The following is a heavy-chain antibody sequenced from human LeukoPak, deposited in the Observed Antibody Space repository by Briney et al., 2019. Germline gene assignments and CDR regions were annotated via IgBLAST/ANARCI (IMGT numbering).Heavy chain of an antibody. J-gene: IGHJ4*02. D-gene: IGHD3-22*01. V-gene: IGHV4-34*01. CDR1: GGSFSGYY. CDR2: IYYSGST. CDR3: ARTTYYYDSSGYYQYYFDY. Sequence: SETLSLTCAVYGGSFSGYYWSWIRQPPGKGLEWIGNIYYSGSTYYNPSLRSRVTISVDTSKNQFSLKLRSVTAADTAVYYCARTTYYYDSSGYYQYYFDYWGQGTLVTVSS.